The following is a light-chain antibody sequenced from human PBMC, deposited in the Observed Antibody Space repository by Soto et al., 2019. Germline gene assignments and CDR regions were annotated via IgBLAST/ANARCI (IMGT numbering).Light chain of an antibody. CDR2: EVS. V-gene: IGLV2-8*01. Sequence: QSALTQPPSASGSPGQSVTISCTGTSSDVGGYNFVSWCQQHPGKAPKLMIYEVSERPSGVPDRFSGSKSGNTASLTVSGLQTEDEADYYCSSFAGSNIVVFGGGTQLTVL. J-gene: IGLJ2*01. CDR3: SSFAGSNIVV. CDR1: SSDVGGYNF.